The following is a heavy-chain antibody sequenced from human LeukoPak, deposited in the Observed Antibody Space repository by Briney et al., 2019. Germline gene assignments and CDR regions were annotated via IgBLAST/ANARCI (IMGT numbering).Heavy chain of an antibody. CDR3: ARCTGSYYPYYYYYMDV. J-gene: IGHJ6*03. D-gene: IGHD3-10*01. CDR2: IYPGDSDT. V-gene: IGHV5-51*01. Sequence: GESLKISCKGSGYSFTNYWIGWVRQMPGKGLEWMGKIYPGDSDTRYSPSFQGQVTISADKSISTAYLQWSSLKASDTAMYYCARCTGSYYPYYYYYMDVWGKGTTVTVSS. CDR1: GYSFTNYW.